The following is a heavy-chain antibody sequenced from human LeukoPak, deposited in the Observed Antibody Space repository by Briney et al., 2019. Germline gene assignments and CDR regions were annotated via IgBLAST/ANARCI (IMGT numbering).Heavy chain of an antibody. CDR2: MNPNSGNT. D-gene: IGHD3-10*01. Sequence: ASVKVSCKASGYTFTNYDISWVRQAPGQGLEWMGWMNPNSGNTGYAQKFQGRVTMTRNTSISTAYMELSSLRSEDTAVYYCARALNTYYYGSGSGYKAYYMDVWGKGTTVTISS. CDR3: ARALNTYYYGSGSGYKAYYMDV. CDR1: GYTFTNYD. J-gene: IGHJ6*03. V-gene: IGHV1-8*02.